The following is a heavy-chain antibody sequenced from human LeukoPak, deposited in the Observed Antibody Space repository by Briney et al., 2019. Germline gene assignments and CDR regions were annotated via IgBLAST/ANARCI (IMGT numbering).Heavy chain of an antibody. Sequence: PGGSLRLSCAASGFTFGDYAMSWVRQAPGKGLEWVSTIGGGGGSTDYTDSVKGRFTISRDNSKNTLYLQMSSLGAEDTAVYYCAKGHRYCTSGNCNSAIDYWGQGTLVTVSS. CDR1: GFTFGDYA. D-gene: IGHD2-15*01. V-gene: IGHV3-23*01. CDR3: AKGHRYCTSGNCNSAIDY. J-gene: IGHJ4*02. CDR2: IGGGGGST.